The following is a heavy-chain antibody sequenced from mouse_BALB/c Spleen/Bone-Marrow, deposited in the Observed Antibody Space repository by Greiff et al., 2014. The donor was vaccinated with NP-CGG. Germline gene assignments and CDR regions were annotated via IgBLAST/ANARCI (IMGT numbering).Heavy chain of an antibody. CDR2: INPSTGYT. Sequence: QVQLQQSGAELAKPGASVKMSCKASGYTFTSYWMHWVEQRPGQGLEWIGYINPSTGYTEYNQKFKDKATLTADKSSSTAYMQLSSLTSEDSAVYYCAREGYYGSPFAYWGQGTLVTVSA. V-gene: IGHV1-7*01. CDR1: GYTFTSYW. D-gene: IGHD1-1*01. J-gene: IGHJ3*01. CDR3: AREGYYGSPFAY.